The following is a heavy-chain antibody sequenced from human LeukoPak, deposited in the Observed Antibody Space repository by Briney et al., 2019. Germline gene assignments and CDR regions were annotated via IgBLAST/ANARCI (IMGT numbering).Heavy chain of an antibody. V-gene: IGHV3-11*06. J-gene: IGHJ6*02. CDR2: ISSSSSYT. CDR3: ARDDYGGNFYYYGMDV. D-gene: IGHD4-23*01. CDR1: GFTFSDYY. Sequence: GGSLRLSCAASGFTFSDYYMSWIRQAPGKGLEWVSYISSSSSYTNYADSVKGRFTISRDNSKNTLYLQMNSLRAEDTAVYYCARDDYGGNFYYYGMDVWGQGTTVTVSS.